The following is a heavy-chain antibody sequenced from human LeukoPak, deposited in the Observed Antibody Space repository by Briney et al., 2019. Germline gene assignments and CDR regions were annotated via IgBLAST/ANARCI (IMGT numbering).Heavy chain of an antibody. V-gene: IGHV3-30-3*01. J-gene: IGHJ5*02. Sequence: GGSLRLSCAASGFTFSNYAMHWVRQAPGKGLEWVAVVSYDGGNIYYADSVKGRFTISRDNSKNTLYLQVNSLRAEDTAVYYCARSNTEYTSSSTGFYDPWGQGTLVTASS. CDR3: ARSNTEYTSSSTGFYDP. D-gene: IGHD6-6*01. CDR2: VSYDGGNI. CDR1: GFTFSNYA.